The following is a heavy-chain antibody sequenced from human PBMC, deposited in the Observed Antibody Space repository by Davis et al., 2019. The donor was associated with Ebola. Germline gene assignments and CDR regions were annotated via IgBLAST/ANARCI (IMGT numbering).Heavy chain of an antibody. CDR2: ISGSGGST. V-gene: IGHV3-23*01. CDR3: ARDIGYSDGWPDYYYYGMDV. Sequence: GESLKISCAASGFTFSSYAMSWVRQAPGKGLEWVSAISGSGGSTYYADSAKGRFTISRDNSKNTFNLQMNSLTAEDTAVYYCARDIGYSDGWPDYYYYGMDVWGQGTTVTVSS. J-gene: IGHJ6*02. CDR1: GFTFSSYA. D-gene: IGHD6-19*01.